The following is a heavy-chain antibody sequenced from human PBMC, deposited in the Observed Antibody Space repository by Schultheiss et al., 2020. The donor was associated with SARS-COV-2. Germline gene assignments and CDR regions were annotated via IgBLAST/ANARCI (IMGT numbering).Heavy chain of an antibody. CDR3: ARDLSEYYDFWSGYPYYYYMDV. D-gene: IGHD3-3*01. Sequence: SETLSLTCAVYGGSFSGYYWGWIRQPPGKGLEWIGSIYYSGSTYYNPSLKSRVTISVDTSKNQFSLKLSSVTAADTAVYYCARDLSEYYDFWSGYPYYYYMDVWGKGTTVTVSS. J-gene: IGHJ6*03. V-gene: IGHV4-34*01. CDR1: GGSFSGYY. CDR2: IYYSGST.